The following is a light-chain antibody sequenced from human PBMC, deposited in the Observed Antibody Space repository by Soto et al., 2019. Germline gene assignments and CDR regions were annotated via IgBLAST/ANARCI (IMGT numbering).Light chain of an antibody. V-gene: IGLV2-14*01. Sequence: QSALTQPASVSGSPGQSITISCSGTSSDVGGSNYVSWYQQYPGKVPKVIIYEVSNRPSGVSNRFSGSKSDNTASLTISGLQAEDEADYYCNSYTSTGTGVFGGGTKLTVL. CDR2: EVS. CDR3: NSYTSTGTGV. J-gene: IGLJ3*02. CDR1: SSDVGGSNY.